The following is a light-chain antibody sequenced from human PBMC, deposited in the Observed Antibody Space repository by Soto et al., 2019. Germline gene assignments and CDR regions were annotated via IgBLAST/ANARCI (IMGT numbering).Light chain of an antibody. Sequence: IQLTQSPSSLSASVGDRVTITCRASQGISSYLAWYQQKPGKAPKLLIYAASTLQSGVPSRFSGSGSGTDFTLTISRLQHEDFATYYCQQLNSYPLTFGQGTRLEIK. CDR1: QGISSY. CDR2: AAS. V-gene: IGKV1-9*01. CDR3: QQLNSYPLT. J-gene: IGKJ5*01.